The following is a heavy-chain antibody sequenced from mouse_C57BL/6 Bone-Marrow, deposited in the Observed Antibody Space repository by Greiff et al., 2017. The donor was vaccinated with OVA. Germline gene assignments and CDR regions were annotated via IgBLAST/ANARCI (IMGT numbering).Heavy chain of an antibody. J-gene: IGHJ2*01. CDR3: ARDDSSGYALFDY. D-gene: IGHD3-2*02. Sequence: DVKLVESGGGLVKPGGSLKLSCAASGFTFSSYAMSWVRQTPEKRLEWVATISAGGSYTYYPDNVKGRFTISRDNAKNNLYLQMSHLKSEDTAVYYCARDDSSGYALFDYWGQGTTLTVSS. CDR2: ISAGGSYT. CDR1: GFTFSSYA. V-gene: IGHV5-4*01.